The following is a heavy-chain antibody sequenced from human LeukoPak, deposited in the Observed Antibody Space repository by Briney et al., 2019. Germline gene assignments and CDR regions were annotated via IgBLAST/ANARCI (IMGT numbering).Heavy chain of an antibody. V-gene: IGHV4-39*01. D-gene: IGHD2-2*01. CDR3: ARQRVDCSSTSCYAGEVVY. Sequence: SETLSLTCTVSGGSISSGGYYWGWIRQPPGKGLEWIGSIYYSGSTYYNPSLKSRVTISVDTSKNQFSLKLSSVTAADTAVYYCARQRVDCSSTSCYAGEVVYWGQGTLVTVSS. CDR2: IYYSGST. J-gene: IGHJ4*02. CDR1: GGSISSGGYY.